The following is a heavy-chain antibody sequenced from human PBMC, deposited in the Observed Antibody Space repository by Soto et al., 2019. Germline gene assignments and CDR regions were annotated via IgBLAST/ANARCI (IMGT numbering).Heavy chain of an antibody. Sequence: SVKVSCKASGGTFSSYAISWVRQAPGQGLEWMGGIIPIFGTANYAQKFQGRVTITADKSTSTAYMELSSLRSEDTAVYYCARVLLGCSSTXGSGVGAFDIWGQGTMVTVSS. CDR3: ARVLLGCSSTXGSGVGAFDI. D-gene: IGHD2-2*01. CDR2: IIPIFGTA. CDR1: GGTFSSYA. J-gene: IGHJ3*02. V-gene: IGHV1-69*06.